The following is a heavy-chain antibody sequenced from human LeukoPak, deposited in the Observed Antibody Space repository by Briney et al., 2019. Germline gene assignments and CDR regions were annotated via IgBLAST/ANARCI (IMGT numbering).Heavy chain of an antibody. V-gene: IGHV4-39*01. J-gene: IGHJ4*02. Sequence: SETLSLTCTVSGGSISSSAYHWGWIRQPPGKGLEWIGTINYGGNTYYNLSLKSRVIIFLDTSKNQFSLKLSSVTAADTAVYYCARLWSTSCKGGSCPHQPNYWGQGTRVTVPS. CDR2: INYGGNT. CDR1: GGSISSSAYH. CDR3: ARLWSTSCKGGSCPHQPNY. D-gene: IGHD2-15*01.